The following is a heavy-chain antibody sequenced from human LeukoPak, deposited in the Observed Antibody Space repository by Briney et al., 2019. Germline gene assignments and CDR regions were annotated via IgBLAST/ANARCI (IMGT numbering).Heavy chain of an antibody. CDR2: IWYDGSNK. CDR1: GFTFSTYA. J-gene: IGHJ3*02. D-gene: IGHD6-19*01. Sequence: GGSLRLSCAASGFTFSTYAMHWVRQAPGKGLEWVAVIWYDGSNKYYADSVKGRFTISRDNSKNTLYLQMNSLRAEDTAVYYCAREQAVAGTGNAFDIWGQGTMVTVSS. V-gene: IGHV3-33*08. CDR3: AREQAVAGTGNAFDI.